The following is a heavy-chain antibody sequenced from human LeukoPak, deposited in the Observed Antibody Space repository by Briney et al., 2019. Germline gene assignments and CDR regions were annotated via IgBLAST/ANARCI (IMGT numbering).Heavy chain of an antibody. CDR3: ARGQLNNWSMFDS. Sequence: GGSLRLSCAASGFTFSRNPMNWVRQAPGQGLEWVSSISGDSRYMYYAASVKGRFTTSRDNAKNSLYLQMNGLRAEDTAVYYCARGQLNNWSMFDSWGQGSLVTVSS. CDR1: GFTFSRNP. CDR2: ISGDSRYM. V-gene: IGHV3-21*01. J-gene: IGHJ4*02. D-gene: IGHD1-20*01.